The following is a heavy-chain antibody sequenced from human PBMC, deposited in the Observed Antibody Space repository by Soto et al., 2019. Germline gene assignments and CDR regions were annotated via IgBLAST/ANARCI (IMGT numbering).Heavy chain of an antibody. CDR1: GYTFTSYG. V-gene: IGHV1-18*01. Sequence: QVQLVQSGGEVKKPGASVKASGKPSGYTFTSYGFSGGRQAPGQGLEWMGWINGYTGNTHYAQKFQGRVTMTIDTSTSTAYMELWTLISDDTAVYYCARSWVTGKGGMDVWGQGTTVTVSS. D-gene: IGHD3-16*01. J-gene: IGHJ6*02. CDR3: ARSWVTGKGGMDV. CDR2: INGYTGNT.